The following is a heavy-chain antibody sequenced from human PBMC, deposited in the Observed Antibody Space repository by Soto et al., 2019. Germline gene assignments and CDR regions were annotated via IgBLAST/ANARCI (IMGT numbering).Heavy chain of an antibody. Sequence: GGSLRLSCAASGFTFSSYAMSWVRQAPGKGLEWVSAISGSGGSTYYADSVKGRFTISRDNSKNTLYLQMNSLTPEDTAVYYCARSAPFSNAALEYLYYMDVWGKGASVTVSS. D-gene: IGHD4-4*01. J-gene: IGHJ6*03. V-gene: IGHV3-23*01. CDR2: ISGSGGST. CDR1: GFTFSSYA. CDR3: ARSAPFSNAALEYLYYMDV.